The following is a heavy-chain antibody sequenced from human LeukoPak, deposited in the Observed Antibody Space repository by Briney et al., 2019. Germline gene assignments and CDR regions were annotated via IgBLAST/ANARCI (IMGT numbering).Heavy chain of an antibody. CDR1: GGSISSGGYY. V-gene: IGHV4-31*03. CDR3: ARKASKRFGMIRDYFDY. J-gene: IGHJ4*02. D-gene: IGHD3-16*01. CDR2: IYYSGST. Sequence: SETLSLTCTVSGGSISSGGYYWRWIRQHPGKGLEWIGYIYYSGSTYYNPSLKSRVTISVDTSKNQFSLKLSSVTAADTAVYYCARKASKRFGMIRDYFDYWGQGTLVTVSS.